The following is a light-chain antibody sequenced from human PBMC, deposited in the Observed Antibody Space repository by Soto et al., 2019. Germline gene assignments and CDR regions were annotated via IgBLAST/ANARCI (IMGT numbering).Light chain of an antibody. CDR1: QTVSRS. J-gene: IGKJ2*01. Sequence: EVVVTQSPATLSVSPGERATLSCRASQTVSRSLAWYQQKPGQAPRLLIYGASMRATGVPDRFSGSGSGTDFTLTISSLQSEDFAVYYCQQYIDWPPYTFGQGTKVEIK. CDR2: GAS. CDR3: QQYIDWPPYT. V-gene: IGKV3-15*01.